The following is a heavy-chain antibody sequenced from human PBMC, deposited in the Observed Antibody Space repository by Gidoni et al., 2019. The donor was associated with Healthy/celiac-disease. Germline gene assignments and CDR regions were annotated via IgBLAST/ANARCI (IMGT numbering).Heavy chain of an antibody. D-gene: IGHD6-13*01. CDR3: ARTWQQLVQLHAFDI. CDR1: GGTFSSYA. V-gene: IGHV1-69*01. J-gene: IGHJ3*02. Sequence: QVQMVQSGAEVKKPGSSVKVSCKASGGTFSSYAISWVRQAPGQGLEWMGGIIPIFGTANYAQKFQGRVTITADESTRTAYMVLSSLRSEDTAVYYCARTWQQLVQLHAFDIWGQGTMVTVSS. CDR2: IIPIFGTA.